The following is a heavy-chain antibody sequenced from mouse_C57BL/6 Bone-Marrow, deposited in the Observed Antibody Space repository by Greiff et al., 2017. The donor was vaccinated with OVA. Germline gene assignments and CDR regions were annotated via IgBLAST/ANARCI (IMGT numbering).Heavy chain of an antibody. Sequence: DVKLQESGTVLARPGASVKMSCKTSGYTFTSYWMHWVKQRPGQGLEWIGAIYPGNSDTSYNQKFKGKAKLTAVTSASTAYMELSSLTNEDSAVYYCTRSPLLLRSPSWFAYWGQGTLVTVSA. CDR3: TRSPLLLRSPSWFAY. D-gene: IGHD1-1*01. CDR1: GYTFTSYW. J-gene: IGHJ3*01. CDR2: IYPGNSDT. V-gene: IGHV1-5*01.